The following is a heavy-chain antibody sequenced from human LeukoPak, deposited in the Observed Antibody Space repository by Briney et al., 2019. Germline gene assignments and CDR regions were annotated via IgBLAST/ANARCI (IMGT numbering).Heavy chain of an antibody. Sequence: GASVKVSCKTSGYIFTSYGISWVRQAPGHGLEWMGWISTYNGNTNYAQNLQGRVIMTTDTSTSTAYMELRSLRSDDTAVYYCARDTYNSGWCSDYWGQGTLVTVSS. V-gene: IGHV1-18*01. D-gene: IGHD6-19*01. CDR2: ISTYNGNT. J-gene: IGHJ4*02. CDR3: ARDTYNSGWCSDY. CDR1: GYIFTSYG.